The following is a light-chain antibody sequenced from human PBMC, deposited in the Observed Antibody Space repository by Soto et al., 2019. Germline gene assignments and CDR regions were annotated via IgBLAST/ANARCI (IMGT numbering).Light chain of an antibody. J-gene: IGLJ3*02. CDR3: CSSANNNTPNWV. Sequence: QSALAQPASVSGSPGESITISCTGTSSDVGSYNLVSWYQQHPGKAPKLIIYEVSKRPSGVSSHFSGSKSGNTASLTISGLQAEEEADYYCCSSANNNTPNWVFGGGTKVTVL. V-gene: IGLV2-23*02. CDR2: EVS. CDR1: SSDVGSYNL.